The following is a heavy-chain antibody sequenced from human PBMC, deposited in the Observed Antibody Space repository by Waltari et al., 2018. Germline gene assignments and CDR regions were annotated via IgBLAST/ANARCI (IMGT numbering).Heavy chain of an antibody. CDR1: GCSISSYY. CDR2: IYYSGRT. Sequence: QVQLQESGPGLVKPSETLSLTCTVSGCSISSYYWSWIRQPPGKVLEWIGYIYYSGRTNYNTYLKSRVAICVDTSKNQFSLKLSSVTAADTAVYYCAREATVVRGYFDLWGRGTLVTVSS. V-gene: IGHV4-59*01. J-gene: IGHJ2*01. D-gene: IGHD4-17*01. CDR3: AREATVVRGYFDL.